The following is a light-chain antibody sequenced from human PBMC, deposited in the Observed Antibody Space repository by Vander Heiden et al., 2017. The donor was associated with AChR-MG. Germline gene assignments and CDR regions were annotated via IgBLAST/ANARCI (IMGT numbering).Light chain of an antibody. CDR3: QQYNNWLRIT. CDR1: QSVSSN. Sequence: EIVMTQSPATLSVSPGERATLSCRASQSVSSNLAWYLQKPGQAPRLLIYGASTRATGIPARFSGSGSGTEFTLTISSLQSEDFAVYYCQQYNNWLRITFGQGTRLEIK. CDR2: GAS. V-gene: IGKV3-15*01. J-gene: IGKJ5*01.